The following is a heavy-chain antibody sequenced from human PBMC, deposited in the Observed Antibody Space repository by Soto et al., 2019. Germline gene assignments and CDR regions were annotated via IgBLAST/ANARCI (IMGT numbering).Heavy chain of an antibody. J-gene: IGHJ6*02. CDR3: ARSQCSSTSCSLYGMDV. CDR1: RFTLGDYG. D-gene: IGHD2-2*01. Sequence: GGSPRLWCRASRFTLGDYGMSWVRQSPGTGLGWVSFISITSYAWSTEYAAFVTGRFTISRDDSKSIAYLKMDSLKTEETAVYYCARSQCSSTSCSLYGMDVWGQGTTVTVSS. CDR2: ISITSYAWST. V-gene: IGHV3-49*04.